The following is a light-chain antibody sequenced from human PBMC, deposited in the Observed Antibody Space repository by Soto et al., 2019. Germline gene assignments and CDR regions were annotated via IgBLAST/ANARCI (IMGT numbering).Light chain of an antibody. J-gene: IGKJ4*01. V-gene: IGKV3-20*01. Sequence: DIMLTQSPGTLSLSPGERATLSCRASQSISNNYLAWYQQKPGQAPRLLIYGASSRATGIPDRFSGSGSGTDFTLTISRLEPEDFAVYYCQQYSRSPLTFGGGTKVEIK. CDR3: QQYSRSPLT. CDR2: GAS. CDR1: QSISNNY.